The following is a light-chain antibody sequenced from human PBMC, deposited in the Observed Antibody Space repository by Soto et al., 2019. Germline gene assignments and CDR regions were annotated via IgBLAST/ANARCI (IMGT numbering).Light chain of an antibody. J-gene: IGLJ3*02. CDR3: CSYAGSRV. Sequence: QSALTQPASVSGSPGQSITISCTGTSSDVGSYNLVSWYQQHPGKAPKLMIYEGSKRPSGVSNRFSGSKSGNTASLTISGLQAEDEADYCCCSYAGSRVFGGGTKRTVL. CDR2: EGS. V-gene: IGLV2-23*01. CDR1: SSDVGSYNL.